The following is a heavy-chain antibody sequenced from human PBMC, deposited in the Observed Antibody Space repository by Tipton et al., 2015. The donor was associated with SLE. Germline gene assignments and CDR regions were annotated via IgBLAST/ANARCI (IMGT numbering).Heavy chain of an antibody. J-gene: IGHJ4*02. V-gene: IGHV4-61*01. CDR3: ARDGGGDMLDF. D-gene: IGHD3-3*01. Sequence: TLSLTCTVSGGSISSSSYYWGWIRQPPGKGLEWIGYIFYSGTTNYNPSLKSRVTMSVDTSKNQFSLKLTSLTAADTAIYFCARDGGGDMLDFWGQGALVTVSS. CDR1: GGSISSSSYY. CDR2: IFYSGTT.